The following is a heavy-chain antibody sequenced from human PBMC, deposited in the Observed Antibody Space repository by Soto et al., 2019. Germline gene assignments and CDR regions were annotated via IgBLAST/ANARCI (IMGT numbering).Heavy chain of an antibody. V-gene: IGHV1-69*06. J-gene: IGHJ6*02. Sequence: QVQLVQSGAEVKKPGSSVNVSCKASGGTFVSYRINWVRQAPGQGLEWIGEVIPTFRTATYAQRFQGRVTITADKATSTAYLELISLRSEDTAVYYCSIWGAVITGYGMDVWGQVTTVTVSS. CDR1: GGTFVSYR. D-gene: IGHD3-22*01. CDR2: VIPTFRTA. CDR3: SIWGAVITGYGMDV.